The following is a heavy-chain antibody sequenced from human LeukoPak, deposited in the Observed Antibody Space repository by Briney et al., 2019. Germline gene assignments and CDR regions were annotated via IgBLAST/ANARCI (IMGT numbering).Heavy chain of an antibody. J-gene: IGHJ4*02. Sequence: PSETLSLTCTVSGGSISSNYWSWIRQPPGKGLEWIGNVDYRGSTNYSPSLKSRVTISLDSSKIQISLKLSSVTAADTAVYYCTRSPGPTPYYFDYWGQGTLVSVSS. CDR1: GGSISSNY. CDR2: VDYRGST. CDR3: TRSPGPTPYYFDY. D-gene: IGHD4-23*01. V-gene: IGHV4-59*01.